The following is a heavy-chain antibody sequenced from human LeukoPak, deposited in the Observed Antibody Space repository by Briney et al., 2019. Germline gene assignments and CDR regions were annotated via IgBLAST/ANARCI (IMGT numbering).Heavy chain of an antibody. V-gene: IGHV4-34*01. Sequence: PSETLSLTCAVSGGSLSPHYWSWIRRPLGKGLEWIGEINNRGTTNYSPSLRGRATISVDTSKNQFSLRLTSVTAADTAVYYCARGPKHDYGEYYYYYYMDVWGKGTTVTVSS. CDR1: GGSLSPHY. CDR3: ARGPKHDYGEYYYYYYMDV. J-gene: IGHJ6*03. CDR2: INNRGTT. D-gene: IGHD4-17*01.